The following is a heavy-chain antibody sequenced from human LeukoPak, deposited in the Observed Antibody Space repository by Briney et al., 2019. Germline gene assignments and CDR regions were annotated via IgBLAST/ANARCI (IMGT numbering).Heavy chain of an antibody. J-gene: IGHJ4*02. CDR1: GFTFSSYS. CDR2: ISSSSSTM. CDR3: TRVLYSSGWYGDHY. Sequence: PGGSLRLPCAASGFTFSSYSMNWVRQAPGKGLEWVSYISSSSSTMYYADSVKGRFTISRDNAKNSLYLQMSSLRAEDTAVYYCTRVLYSSGWYGDHYWGQGTLVTVSS. D-gene: IGHD6-19*01. V-gene: IGHV3-48*01.